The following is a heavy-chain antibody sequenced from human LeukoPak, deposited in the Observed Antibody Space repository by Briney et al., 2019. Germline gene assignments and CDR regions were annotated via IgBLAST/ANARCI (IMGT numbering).Heavy chain of an antibody. D-gene: IGHD1-1*01. CDR3: VRYGRRANDQPFDV. V-gene: IGHV3-7*01. CDR1: GFTFSNYW. CDR2: IDEDGSET. J-gene: IGHJ3*01. Sequence: GGSLRLSCEVSGFTFSNYWMMWVRQAPGKGLEWVASIDEDGSETNYVDSMTGRFTVSRDHAKNSLFLQMNSLRAEDTAVYYCVRYGRRANDQPFDVWGQGTTVTVSS.